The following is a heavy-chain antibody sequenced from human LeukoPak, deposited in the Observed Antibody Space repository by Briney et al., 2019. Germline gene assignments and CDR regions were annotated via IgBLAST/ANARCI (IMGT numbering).Heavy chain of an antibody. CDR3: ASGHRWYYYYYYMDV. CDR2: IYTSGST. V-gene: IGHV4-4*07. J-gene: IGHJ6*03. CDR1: GGSISSYY. Sequence: SETLSLTCTVSGGSISSYYWSWIRQPAGKGLEWIGRIYTSGSTNYNPSLKSRVTMSVDTSKNQFSLKLSSVTAADTAVYYCASGHRWYYYYYYMDVWGKGTTVTVSS.